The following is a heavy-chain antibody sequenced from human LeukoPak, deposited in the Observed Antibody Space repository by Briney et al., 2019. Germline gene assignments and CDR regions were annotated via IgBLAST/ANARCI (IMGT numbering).Heavy chain of an antibody. V-gene: IGHV4-34*01. D-gene: IGHD3-10*01. CDR3: ARVGADGSGFLFDY. J-gene: IGHJ4*02. Sequence: SESLSLTCAVYGGSFSGYYWSWIRQPPGKGLEWIGEINHSGSTNYNPSLKSRVTISVDTSKNQFSLKLSSVTAADTAVYYCARVGADGSGFLFDYWGQGTLVTVSS. CDR1: GGSFSGYY. CDR2: INHSGST.